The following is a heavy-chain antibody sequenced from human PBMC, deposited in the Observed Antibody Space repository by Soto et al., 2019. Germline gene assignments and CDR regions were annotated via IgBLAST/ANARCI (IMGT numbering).Heavy chain of an antibody. CDR1: GFTFSSYG. Sequence: PGGSLRLSCAASGFTFSSYGMNWVRQAPGKGLEWVSSISSSSSYIYYADSVKGRFTISRDNAKNSLYLQMNSLRAEDTAVYYCARDPSDIVVVPAALDIWGQGTMVTVSS. V-gene: IGHV3-21*01. CDR2: ISSSSSYI. J-gene: IGHJ3*02. D-gene: IGHD2-2*01. CDR3: ARDPSDIVVVPAALDI.